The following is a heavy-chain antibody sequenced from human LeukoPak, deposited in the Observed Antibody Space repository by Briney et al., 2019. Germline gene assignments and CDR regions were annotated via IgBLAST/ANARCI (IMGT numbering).Heavy chain of an antibody. V-gene: IGHV4-59*12. CDR2: IYYSGST. D-gene: IGHD3-3*01. Sequence: SETLSLTCTVSGGSISSYYWSWIRQPPGKGLEWIGYIYYSGSTNYNPSLKSRVTISVDTSKNQFSLKLSSVTAADTAVYYCARRLRFLEWSSVTPDQGGQGTLVTVSS. CDR3: ARRLRFLEWSSVTPDQ. CDR1: GGSISSYY. J-gene: IGHJ4*02.